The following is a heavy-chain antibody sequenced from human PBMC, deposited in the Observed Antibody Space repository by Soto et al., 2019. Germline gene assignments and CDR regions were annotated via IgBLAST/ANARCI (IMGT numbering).Heavy chain of an antibody. D-gene: IGHD3-16*01. Sequence: QVQLVQSGAEVKKPGASVKVSCEASGYTFTNYYIHWVRQAPGQGLEWMAVINPSGSSTRYAQKFQGGVTMTRDTSTSTVYMELSSLRSEDTAVYYCARTYGFLGGYYFDFWGQGTLVTVSS. V-gene: IGHV1-46*01. CDR3: ARTYGFLGGYYFDF. J-gene: IGHJ4*02. CDR1: GYTFTNYY. CDR2: INPSGSST.